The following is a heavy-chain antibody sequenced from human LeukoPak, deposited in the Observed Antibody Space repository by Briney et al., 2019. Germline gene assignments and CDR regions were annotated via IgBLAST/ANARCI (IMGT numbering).Heavy chain of an antibody. V-gene: IGHV4-39*01. CDR1: GGSISSSSYY. CDR2: IYYSGST. CDR3: ASELVTLFGVVIELQFAY. D-gene: IGHD3-3*01. Sequence: SETLSLTCAVSGGSISSSSYYWGWIRQPPGKGLEWIGSIYYSGSTYHNPSLKSRVTISVDTSKTQFSLQLSSVTAADTAVYYCASELVTLFGVVIELQFAYCGEASLVTVYS. J-gene: IGHJ4*02.